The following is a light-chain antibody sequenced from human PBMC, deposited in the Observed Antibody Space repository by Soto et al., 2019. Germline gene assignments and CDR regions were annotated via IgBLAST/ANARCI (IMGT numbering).Light chain of an antibody. J-gene: IGKJ1*01. V-gene: IGKV3D-15*01. CDR1: RSVSSN. Sequence: EIVMTQSPATLSVSPGERATLSCRASRSVSSNLAWYQQKPGQAPRLLIYDASNRATGIPARFSGSGSGTDFTLTISSLEPEDFAVYYCQQYGRSPRTFGQGTKVDIK. CDR3: QQYGRSPRT. CDR2: DAS.